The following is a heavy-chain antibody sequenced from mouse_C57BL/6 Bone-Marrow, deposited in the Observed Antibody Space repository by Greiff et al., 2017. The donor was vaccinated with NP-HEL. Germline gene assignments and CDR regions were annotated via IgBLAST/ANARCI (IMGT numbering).Heavy chain of an antibody. CDR1: GYTFTSYW. J-gene: IGHJ2*01. D-gene: IGHD2-3*01. V-gene: IGHV1-55*01. CDR2: IYPGSGST. CDR3: ARRGYDGYYGNYFDY. Sequence: QVQLQQPGAELVKPGASVNMSCKASGYTFTSYWITWVKQRPGQGLEWIGDIYPGSGSTNYNEKFKSKATLTVDTSSSTAYMQLSSLTSEDSAVYYCARRGYDGYYGNYFDYWGQGTTLTVSS.